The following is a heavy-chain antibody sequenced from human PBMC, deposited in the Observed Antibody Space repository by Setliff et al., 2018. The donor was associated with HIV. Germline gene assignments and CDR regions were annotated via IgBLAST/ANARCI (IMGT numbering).Heavy chain of an antibody. Sequence: SETLSLTCTVSGGSISSYYWSWIRQPPGKGLEWIGYIYYSGSTNYNPSLKSRVTISVDTSRNHFSLKLISVTAADTAVYYCAREITYDYVWGSFRQGAFDIWGQGTRGTVSS. V-gene: IGHV4-59*01. J-gene: IGHJ3*02. CDR3: AREITYDYVWGSFRQGAFDI. CDR2: IYYSGST. CDR1: GGSISSYY. D-gene: IGHD3-16*01.